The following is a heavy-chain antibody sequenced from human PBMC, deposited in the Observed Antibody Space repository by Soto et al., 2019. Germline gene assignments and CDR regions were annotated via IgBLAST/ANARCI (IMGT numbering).Heavy chain of an antibody. CDR1: GGSISSGGYY. V-gene: IGHV4-31*03. CDR2: IYYSGST. D-gene: IGHD4-17*01. CDR3: ARSSHSPVTPFAY. Sequence: SETLSLTCTVSGGSISSGGYYWSWIRQHPGKGLEWIGYIYYSGSTYYNPSLKSRVTISVDTSKNQFSLKLSSVTAADTAVYYCARSSHSPVTPFAYWGQRTLVTVSS. J-gene: IGHJ4*02.